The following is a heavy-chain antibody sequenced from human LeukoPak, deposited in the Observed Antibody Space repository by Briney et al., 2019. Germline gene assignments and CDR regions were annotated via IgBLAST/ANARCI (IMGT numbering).Heavy chain of an antibody. D-gene: IGHD6-13*01. V-gene: IGHV3-33*06. CDR1: GFTFSSYG. CDR2: IWYDGSNK. CDR3: AKDLGIAAAQDY. J-gene: IGHJ4*02. Sequence: GGSLRLSCAASGFTFSSYGMHWVRQAPGKGLEWVAVIWYDGSNKYYADSVKGRFTISRDNSKNTLYLQMNSLRAEGTAVYYCAKDLGIAAAQDYWGQGTLVTVYS.